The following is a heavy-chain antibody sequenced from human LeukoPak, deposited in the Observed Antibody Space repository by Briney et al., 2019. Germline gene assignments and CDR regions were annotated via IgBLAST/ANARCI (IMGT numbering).Heavy chain of an antibody. V-gene: IGHV3-7*01. CDR1: GFIFSGYW. CDR3: TLDDYGRGYFDY. Sequence: GGSLRVSCAGSGFIFSGYWLSWVRQTPGNGLEWVANIGEDGSVQYYLDSVRGRFTISRDNAKSSLYLQMNSLRVEDTAIYYCTLDDYGRGYFDYWGQGTLVTVSS. D-gene: IGHD4-17*01. J-gene: IGHJ4*02. CDR2: IGEDGSVQ.